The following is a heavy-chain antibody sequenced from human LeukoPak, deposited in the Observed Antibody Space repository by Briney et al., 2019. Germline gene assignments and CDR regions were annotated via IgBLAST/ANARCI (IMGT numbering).Heavy chain of an antibody. J-gene: IGHJ4*02. V-gene: IGHV3-23*01. D-gene: IGHD2-15*01. CDR3: AKANYCSGGSCYSFDY. Sequence: PGGSLRLSCAASGFTFTSYAMSWVRQAPGKGLQWVSAISNSGGTKYYADSVKGRFTISRDNSKNTLYLQMNSLRAEDTAVYYCAKANYCSGGSCYSFDYWGQGTLVTVSS. CDR2: ISNSGGTK. CDR1: GFTFTSYA.